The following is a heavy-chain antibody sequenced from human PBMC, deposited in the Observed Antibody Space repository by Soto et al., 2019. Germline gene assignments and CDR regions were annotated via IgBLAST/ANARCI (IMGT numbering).Heavy chain of an antibody. CDR1: GFDFSSYS. CDR3: ARYCSSARCPQKDSYFYYYGMDV. CDR2: ISGGSSYI. Sequence: ESGGGPVKPGESLRLSCVVSGFDFSSYSMNWVRQAPGRGLEWVSSISGGSSYIFYADSVRGRFTISRDNAKNSLYLQMNSLRAEDTAMYYCARYCSSARCPQKDSYFYYYGMDVWGQGTAVTVSS. D-gene: IGHD2-2*01. J-gene: IGHJ6*02. V-gene: IGHV3-21*01.